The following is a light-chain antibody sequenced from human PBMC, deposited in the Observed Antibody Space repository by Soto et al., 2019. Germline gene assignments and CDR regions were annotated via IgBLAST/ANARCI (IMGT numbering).Light chain of an antibody. J-gene: IGLJ1*01. CDR1: SSDVGGYNS. V-gene: IGLV2-14*01. CDR2: DVS. CDR3: SLWTSSSSYV. Sequence: QSVLTQPASVSGSPGQSIAISCTGTSSDVGGYNSVSWYQQYPGKAPKLMIHDVSNRPSGVSDRFSGSKSGNTASLTISGLQAEDEADYYCSLWTSSSSYVFGSGTKLTVL.